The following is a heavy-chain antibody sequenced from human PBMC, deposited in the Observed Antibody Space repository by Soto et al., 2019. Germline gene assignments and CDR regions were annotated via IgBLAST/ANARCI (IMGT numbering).Heavy chain of an antibody. J-gene: IGHJ4*02. V-gene: IGHV5-51*01. CDR2: IYPGDSDT. CDR1: GYRFTSYW. CDR3: ARQGIAARQFDY. D-gene: IGHD6-6*01. Sequence: GAPLKICWQGSGYRFTSYWIGWVRPMPGKGLEWMGIIYPGDSDTRYSPSFQGQVTISADKSISTADRQWSSLKASDTAMYYCARQGIAARQFDYWGQGTLVTV.